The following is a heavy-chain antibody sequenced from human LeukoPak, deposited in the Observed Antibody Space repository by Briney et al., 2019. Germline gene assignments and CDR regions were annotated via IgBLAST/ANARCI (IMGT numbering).Heavy chain of an antibody. V-gene: IGHV4-59*01. CDR3: ARGSEVPAAIPYYFDY. CDR2: IYYSGST. Sequence: SETLSLTCTVSGGSISSYYWSWIRQPPGKGLEWIGYIYYSGSTNYNPSLKSRVTISVDTSKNQFSLKLSSVTAADTAVYYCARGSEVPAAIPYYFDYWGQGTLVTVSS. J-gene: IGHJ4*02. D-gene: IGHD2-2*02. CDR1: GGSISSYY.